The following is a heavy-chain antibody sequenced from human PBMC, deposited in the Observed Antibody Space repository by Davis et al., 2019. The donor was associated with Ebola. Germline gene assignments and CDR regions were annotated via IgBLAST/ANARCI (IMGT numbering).Heavy chain of an antibody. D-gene: IGHD3-22*01. CDR1: GYTFTRYW. CDR2: IYPGDSET. V-gene: IGHV5-51*01. CDR3: ARAPYYYDVSGFYVDF. Sequence: PGGSLRLSCKASGYTFTRYWIVWVRQMPGKGLEWMGIIYPGDSETRYSPSFLGQVIFSADKSISTAYLQWSSLKASDTATYYCARAPYYYDVSGFYVDFWGQGTLVTVSS. J-gene: IGHJ4*02.